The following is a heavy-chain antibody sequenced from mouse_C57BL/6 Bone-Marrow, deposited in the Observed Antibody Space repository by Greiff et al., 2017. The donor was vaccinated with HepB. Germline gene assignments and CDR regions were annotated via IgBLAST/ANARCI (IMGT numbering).Heavy chain of an antibody. V-gene: IGHV1-85*01. CDR3: ARFKLYYDYDEGPLGY. CDR2: IYPRDGST. Sequence: VKLMESGPELVKPGASVKLSCKASGYTFTSYDINWVKQRPGQGLEWIGWIYPRDGSTKYNEKFKSKATLTVDKSSSTAYMQLSSLTSEDSAVYYCARFKLYYDYDEGPLGYWGKGTSVTVSS. J-gene: IGHJ4*01. CDR1: GYTFTSYD. D-gene: IGHD2-4*01.